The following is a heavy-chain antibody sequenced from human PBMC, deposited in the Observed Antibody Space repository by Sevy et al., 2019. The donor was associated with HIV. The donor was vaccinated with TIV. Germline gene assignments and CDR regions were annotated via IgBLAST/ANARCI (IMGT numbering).Heavy chain of an antibody. V-gene: IGHV1-8*01. J-gene: IGHJ6*02. CDR3: ARNRDKICSGSICYSDYYYGMDV. Sequence: ASVKVSCKASGYTFTSYDINWVRQATGQGLEWMGWMNPNSGNTGYAQKFQGRVTMTRNTSISTAYMELSSLRSEDTAVYYCARNRDKICSGSICYSDYYYGMDVWGQGTTVTVSS. D-gene: IGHD2-15*01. CDR1: GYTFTSYD. CDR2: MNPNSGNT.